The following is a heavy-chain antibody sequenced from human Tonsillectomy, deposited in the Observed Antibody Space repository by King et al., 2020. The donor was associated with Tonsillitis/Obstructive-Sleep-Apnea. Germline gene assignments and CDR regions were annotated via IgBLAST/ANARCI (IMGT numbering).Heavy chain of an antibody. V-gene: IGHV3-9*01. CDR2: ISWNSGRI. CDR1: GFTFDDYA. J-gene: IGHJ3*02. CDR3: AKDIGSGSYRHDAFDI. Sequence: VQLVESGGGLVQPGRSLRLSCAASGFTFDDYAMHWVRQAPGKGLEWVSGISWNSGRIGYADSVKGRFTISRDNDKNSLYLQMNSLRAEDTALYYCAKDIGSGSYRHDAFDIWGQGTMVTVSS. D-gene: IGHD3-10*01.